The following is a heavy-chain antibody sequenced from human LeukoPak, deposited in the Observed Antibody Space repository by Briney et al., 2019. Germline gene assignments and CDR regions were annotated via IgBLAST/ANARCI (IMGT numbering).Heavy chain of an antibody. CDR1: GFTFSSYG. Sequence: GGSLRLSCAASGFTFSSYGMHWVRQAPGKGLEWVAVISYDGSNKYYADSVKGRFTISRDNSKNTLYLQMNSLRAEDTAVYYCAKDLAGCSGGSCYSLDYWGQGTLVTVSS. J-gene: IGHJ4*02. CDR3: AKDLAGCSGGSCYSLDY. V-gene: IGHV3-30*18. D-gene: IGHD2-15*01. CDR2: ISYDGSNK.